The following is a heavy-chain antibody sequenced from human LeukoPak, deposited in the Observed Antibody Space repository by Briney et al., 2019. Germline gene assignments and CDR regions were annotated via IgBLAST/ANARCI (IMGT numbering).Heavy chain of an antibody. J-gene: IGHJ4*02. D-gene: IGHD2-15*01. CDR1: GGTFSSYA. CDR2: INAGNGNT. Sequence: ASVKVSCRASGGTFSSYAMHWVRQAPGQRLEWMGWINAGNGNTKYSQKFQGRVTITRDTSASTAYMELSSLRSEDTAVYYCARILGYCSGGSCYWDYWGQGTLVTVSS. V-gene: IGHV1-3*01. CDR3: ARILGYCSGGSCYWDY.